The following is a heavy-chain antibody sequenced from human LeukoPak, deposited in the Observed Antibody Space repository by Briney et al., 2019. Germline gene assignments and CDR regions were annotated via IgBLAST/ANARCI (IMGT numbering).Heavy chain of an antibody. CDR3: ARGGEAAWFDY. Sequence: GGSLRLSCAASGFTFSSYAMHWVRQAPGKGLEYVSAISSNGGSTYYANSVKGRSTISKENSKNTLYLQMGRLRAEDMAVYYYARGGEAAWFDYWGQGTLVTVSS. CDR2: ISSNGGST. D-gene: IGHD6-13*01. CDR1: GFTFSSYA. V-gene: IGHV3-64*01. J-gene: IGHJ4*02.